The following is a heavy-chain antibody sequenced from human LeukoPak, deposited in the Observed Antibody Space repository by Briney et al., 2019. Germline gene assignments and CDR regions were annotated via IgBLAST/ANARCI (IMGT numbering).Heavy chain of an antibody. CDR3: ARVRGNYYMDV. CDR1: GGSISSSSYY. J-gene: IGHJ6*03. V-gene: IGHV4-39*07. Sequence: SETLSLTCTVSGGSISSSSYYWGWIRQPPGKGLEWIGSFYYSGSTYSNPSLKSRVTIPVDTSKNQFSLKLSSVTAADTAVYYCARVRGNYYMDVWAKGPRSPSP. CDR2: FYYSGST.